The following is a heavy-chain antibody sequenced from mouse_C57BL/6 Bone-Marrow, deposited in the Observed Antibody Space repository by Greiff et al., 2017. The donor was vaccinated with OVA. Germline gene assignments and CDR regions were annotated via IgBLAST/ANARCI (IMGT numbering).Heavy chain of an antibody. V-gene: IGHV5-16*01. CDR2: INYDGSST. CDR3: AREDGYAMDY. Sequence: EVKLMESEGGLVQPGSSMKLSCTASGFTFSDYYMAWVRQVPEKGLEWVANINYDGSSTYYLDSLKSRFIISRDNAKNILYLQMSSLKSEDTATYYCAREDGYAMDYWGQGTSVTVSS. CDR1: GFTFSDYY. J-gene: IGHJ4*01.